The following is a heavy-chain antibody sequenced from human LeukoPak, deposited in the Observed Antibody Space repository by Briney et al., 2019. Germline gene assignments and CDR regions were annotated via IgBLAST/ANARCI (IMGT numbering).Heavy chain of an antibody. CDR2: IYYSGST. D-gene: IGHD2-2*01. CDR1: GGSISSGGYY. Sequence: SETLSLTCTVSGGSISSGGYYWSWIRQHPGKGLEWIGYIYYSGSTYYNPSLKSRVTISVDTSKNQFSLKLSSVTAADTAVYFCARDQEHCSGTSCYPYWYDSWGQGTLITVSS. CDR3: ARDQEHCSGTSCYPYWYDS. J-gene: IGHJ5*01. V-gene: IGHV4-31*03.